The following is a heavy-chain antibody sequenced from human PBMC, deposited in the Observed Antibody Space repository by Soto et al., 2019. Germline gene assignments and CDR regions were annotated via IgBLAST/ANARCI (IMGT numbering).Heavy chain of an antibody. V-gene: IGHV1-2*04. CDR1: GYTFTGYY. D-gene: IGHD3-22*01. Sequence: ASVKVSCKASGYTFTGYYMHWVRQAPGQGLEWMGWINPNSGGTNYAQKFQGWVTMTRDTSISTAYMELSRLRSDDTAVYYCARGVSSGYRTPDAFDIWGQGTMVTVSS. CDR2: INPNSGGT. J-gene: IGHJ3*02. CDR3: ARGVSSGYRTPDAFDI.